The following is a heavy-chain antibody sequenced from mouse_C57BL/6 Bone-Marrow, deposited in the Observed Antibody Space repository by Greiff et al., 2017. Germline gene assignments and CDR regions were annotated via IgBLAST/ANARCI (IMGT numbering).Heavy chain of an antibody. CDR2: SRNKANDYTT. CDR3: ERDSYYGPNAY. Sequence: EVKLLESGGGLVQSGRSLRLSCATSGFTFSDFYMEWVRQAPGKGLEWIAASRNKANDYTTEYSASVKGRFIVSRDTSQGILYLQMKALRAEDTAMYYCERDSYYGPNAYWGQGTLVTVSA. CDR1: GFTFSDFY. J-gene: IGHJ3*01. D-gene: IGHD2-10*01. V-gene: IGHV7-1*01.